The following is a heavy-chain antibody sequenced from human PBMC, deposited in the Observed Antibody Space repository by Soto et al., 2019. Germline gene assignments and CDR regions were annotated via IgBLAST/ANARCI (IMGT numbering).Heavy chain of an antibody. J-gene: IGHJ4*02. Sequence: QVQLVQSAAEVKEPGASVKVSCKASVYTFANYDISWVRQAPGQGLEWMAWISTKSGKTAYAQNVQGRLTLTADSSTTTVHKELRSLRSDDTAVYYCARSYFDSCTEYSNPVKYWGQGTLVAVSS. V-gene: IGHV1-18*04. CDR3: ARSYFDSCTEYSNPVKY. D-gene: IGHD3-3*01. CDR1: VYTFANYD. CDR2: ISTKSGKT.